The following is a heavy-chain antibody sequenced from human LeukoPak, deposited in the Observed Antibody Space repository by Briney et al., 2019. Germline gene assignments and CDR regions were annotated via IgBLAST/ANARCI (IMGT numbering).Heavy chain of an antibody. V-gene: IGHV3-7*01. CDR1: GFTFSNYW. CDR2: IKQDGSVK. Sequence: GGSLRLSCAASGFTFSNYWMSWVRQAPGKGLEWVANIKQDGSVKQYVDSIKGRFTISRDNAKNTLYLQMDSLRVEDTAVYYCARFLRVEWSFWGQGTLVTVSS. D-gene: IGHD3-3*01. CDR3: ARFLRVEWSF. J-gene: IGHJ4*02.